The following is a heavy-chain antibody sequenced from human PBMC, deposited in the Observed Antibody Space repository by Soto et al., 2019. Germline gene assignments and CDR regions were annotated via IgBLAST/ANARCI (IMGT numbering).Heavy chain of an antibody. J-gene: IGHJ4*02. CDR1: GYTFTSYG. D-gene: IGHD6-19*01. CDR3: AKNKKVAVADCYY. CDR2: ISAYNGNT. Sequence: QVQLVQSGAEVKKPGASVKVSCKASGYTFTSYGISWVRQAPGQGLEWMGWISAYNGNTNYPQKLQGRVTMTKDTSTRTAYMERRSLGSDDTAVYYWAKNKKVAVADCYYWGQGTLVTVSS. V-gene: IGHV1-18*04.